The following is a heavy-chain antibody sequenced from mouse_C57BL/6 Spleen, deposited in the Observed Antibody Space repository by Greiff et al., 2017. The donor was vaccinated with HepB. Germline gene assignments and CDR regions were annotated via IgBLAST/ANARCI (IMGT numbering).Heavy chain of an antibody. CDR1: GYTFTSYW. CDR2: IYPGSGST. CDR3: ASGITTVVGYFDV. Sequence: VQLQQPGAELVKPGASVKMSCKASGYTFTSYWITWVKQRPGQGLEWIGDIYPGSGSTNYNEKFKSKATLTVDTSSSTAYMQLSSLTSEDSAVYYCASGITTVVGYFDVWGTGTTVTVSS. D-gene: IGHD1-1*01. J-gene: IGHJ1*03. V-gene: IGHV1-55*01.